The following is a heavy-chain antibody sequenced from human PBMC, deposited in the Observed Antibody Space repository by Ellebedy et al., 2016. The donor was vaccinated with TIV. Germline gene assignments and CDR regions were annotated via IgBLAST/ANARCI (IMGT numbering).Heavy chain of an antibody. CDR3: ARLSRGFAYYYYYMDV. D-gene: IGHD3-10*01. V-gene: IGHV4-34*01. CDR2: INHSGST. CDR1: GGSFSGYY. J-gene: IGHJ6*03. Sequence: SETLSLXCAVYGGSFSGYYWSWIRQPPGKGLEWIGEINHSGSTNYNPSLNSRVTISVDTSKNQFSLKLSSVTAADTAVYYCARLSRGFAYYYYYMDVWGKGTTVTVSS.